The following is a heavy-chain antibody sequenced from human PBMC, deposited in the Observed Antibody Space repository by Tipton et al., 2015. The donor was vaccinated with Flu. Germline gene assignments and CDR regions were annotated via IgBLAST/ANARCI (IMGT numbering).Heavy chain of an antibody. CDR3: ARDWGPCDTAKCSDALDI. V-gene: IGHV4-31*03. CDR2: IYYSGTT. CDR1: GGSISSNNYY. Sequence: TLSLTCTVSGGSISSNNYYWNWIRQQPGKGLEWIGYIYYSGTTYYSPSLKSRVTLSVDTSKNLFSLNLSSVTAADTAVYYCARDWGPCDTAKCSDALDIWGQGTMATVSS. J-gene: IGHJ3*02. D-gene: IGHD5-18*01.